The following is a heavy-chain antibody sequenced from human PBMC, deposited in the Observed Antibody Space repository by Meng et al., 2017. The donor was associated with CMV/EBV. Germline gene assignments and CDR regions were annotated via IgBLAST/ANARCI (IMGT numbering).Heavy chain of an antibody. CDR2: IIPILGIA. J-gene: IGHJ4*02. Sequence: SVKVSCKASGGTFSSYTISWVRQAPGQGLEWMGRIIPILGIANYAQKFQGRVTITADKSTSTAYMELSSLRSEDTAVYYCASLYCGGDCPIEFEGQFDYWGQGSWSPSPQ. CDR1: GGTFSSYT. D-gene: IGHD2-21*01. CDR3: ASLYCGGDCPIEFEGQFDY. V-gene: IGHV1-69*02.